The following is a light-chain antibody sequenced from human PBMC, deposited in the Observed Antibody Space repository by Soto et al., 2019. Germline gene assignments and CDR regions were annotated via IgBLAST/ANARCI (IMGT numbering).Light chain of an antibody. J-gene: IGLJ2*01. CDR1: SSNIGAGYD. V-gene: IGLV1-40*01. Sequence: QSVLTQPPSVSGAAGQRVTISCTGSSSNIGAGYDVHWYQQLPGTAPKLLIYGNSNRPSGVPDRFSGTKSGTSASLAITGLQAEDEDDYYCQSYDSSLSAHVVFGGGTELTVL. CDR3: QSYDSSLSAHVV. CDR2: GNS.